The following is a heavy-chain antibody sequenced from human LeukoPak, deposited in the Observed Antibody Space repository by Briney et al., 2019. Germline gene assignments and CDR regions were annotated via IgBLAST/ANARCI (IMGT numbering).Heavy chain of an antibody. CDR1: GGSFSGYY. V-gene: IGHV4-34*01. CDR3: AGGYCSSTSCYPSWFDP. CDR2: INHSGST. J-gene: IGHJ5*02. Sequence: PSETLSLTCAVYGGSFSGYYWSWIRQPPGKGLEWIGEINHSGSTNYNPSLKSRVTISVDTSKNQFSLKLSSVTAADTAVYYCAGGYCSSTSCYPSWFDPWGQGTLVTVSS. D-gene: IGHD2-2*01.